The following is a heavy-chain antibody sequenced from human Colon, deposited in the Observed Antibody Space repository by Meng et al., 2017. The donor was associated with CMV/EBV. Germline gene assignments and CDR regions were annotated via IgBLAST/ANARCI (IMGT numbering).Heavy chain of an antibody. CDR1: GFAFSSYE. J-gene: IGHJ5*02. Sequence: GESLKISCVASGFAFSSYEMNWVRQAPGKGLEWVAYISSGGGDRYYADSVKGRFTISRHNAQRSLYLEMNSLSGDDTAVYYCARDLISGTYSGYEPDLGPWGQGTLVTVSS. CDR3: ARDLISGTYSGYEPDLGP. CDR2: ISSGGGDR. V-gene: IGHV3-48*03. D-gene: IGHD5-12*01.